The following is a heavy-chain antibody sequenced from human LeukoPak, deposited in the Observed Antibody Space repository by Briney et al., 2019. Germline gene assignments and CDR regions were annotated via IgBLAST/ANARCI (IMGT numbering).Heavy chain of an antibody. V-gene: IGHV3-64*01. CDR1: GFTFSSYA. CDR2: ISSNGGST. J-gene: IGHJ3*02. Sequence: GGSLRLSCAASGFTFSSYAMHWVRQAPGKGLEYVSAISSNGGSTYYANSVKGRFTISRDNSKNTLYLQMGSLRAEDMAVYYCARGAWREDGYNFALCAFDIWGQGTMVTVSS. D-gene: IGHD5-12*01. CDR3: ARGAWREDGYNFALCAFDI.